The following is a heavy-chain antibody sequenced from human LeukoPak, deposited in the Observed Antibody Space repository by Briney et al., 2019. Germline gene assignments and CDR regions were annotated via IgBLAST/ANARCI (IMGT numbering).Heavy chain of an antibody. CDR1: GFTFSSYS. CDR2: ISSSGSYI. V-gene: IGHV3-21*01. Sequence: KSGGSLRLSCAASGFTFSSYSMNWVRRAPGKGLEWVSSISSSGSYIYYADSLKGRFTISRDNAKNSLYLQMNSLRAEDTAVYYCARVLVVVTGNYMDVWGKGTTVTISS. J-gene: IGHJ6*03. CDR3: ARVLVVVTGNYMDV. D-gene: IGHD2-21*02.